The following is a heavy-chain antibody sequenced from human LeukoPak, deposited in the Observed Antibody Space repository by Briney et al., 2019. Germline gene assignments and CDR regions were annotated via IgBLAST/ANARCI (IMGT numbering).Heavy chain of an antibody. CDR1: GFAFSTYG. Sequence: PGGSLRLSCITSGFAFSTYGMHWVRQAPGKGLEWVALIWNDGSKTYHAESVKDRFTISRDNSQNTLYLQMNSLRHEDTAVYYCARNYYYDSSGYFDYWGQGTLVTVSS. D-gene: IGHD3-22*01. CDR2: IWNDGSKT. V-gene: IGHV3-33*01. CDR3: ARNYYYDSSGYFDY. J-gene: IGHJ4*02.